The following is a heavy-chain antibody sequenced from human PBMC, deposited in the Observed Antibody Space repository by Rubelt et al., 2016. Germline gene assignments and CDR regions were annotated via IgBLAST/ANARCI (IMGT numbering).Heavy chain of an antibody. V-gene: IGHV1-69*06. CDR2: IIPIFGTA. J-gene: IGHJ5*02. Sequence: QVQLVQSGAEVKKPGSSVKVSCKASGGTFSSYAISWVRQAPGQGLEWMGGIIPIFGTANYAQKFQGRVTITAEKSTSTAYMELRSLRSEDTAVYYCARGEVKINLGWFDPWGQGTLVTVSS. CDR1: GGTFSSYA. D-gene: IGHD1-26*01. CDR3: ARGEVKINLGWFDP.